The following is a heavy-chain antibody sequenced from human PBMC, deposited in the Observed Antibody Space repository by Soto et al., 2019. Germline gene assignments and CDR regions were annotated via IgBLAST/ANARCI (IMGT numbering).Heavy chain of an antibody. J-gene: IGHJ5*02. D-gene: IGHD3-22*01. Sequence: SETLSLTCALSGGSISSGGYSWSWIRQPPGKGLEWIGYIYHSGSTYYNPSLKSRVTISVARSKNQFSLKLSSVTAADTAVYYCARGSGTGGAGSQYYNSSVDWMDAWVQVTLATVSS. CDR2: IYHSGST. CDR3: ARGSGTGGAGSQYYNSSVDWMDA. CDR1: GGSISSGGYS. V-gene: IGHV4-30-2*01.